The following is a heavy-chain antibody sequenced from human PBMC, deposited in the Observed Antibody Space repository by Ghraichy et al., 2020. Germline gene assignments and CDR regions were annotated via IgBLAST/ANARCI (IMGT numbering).Heavy chain of an antibody. J-gene: IGHJ6*02. CDR3: AKDRSSAGYYYYGMDV. D-gene: IGHD6-25*01. V-gene: IGHV3-9*01. CDR1: GFTFDDYA. Sequence: GGSLRLSCAASGFTFDDYAMHWVRQAPGKGLEWVSGISWNSGSIGYADSVKGRFTISRDNAKNSLYLQMNSLRAEDTALYYCAKDRSSAGYYYYGMDVWGQGTTVTVSS. CDR2: ISWNSGSI.